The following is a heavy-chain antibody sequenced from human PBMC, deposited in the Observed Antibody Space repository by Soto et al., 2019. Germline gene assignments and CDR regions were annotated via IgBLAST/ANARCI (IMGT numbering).Heavy chain of an antibody. CDR2: IKQDGSGS. CDR3: ARGEWLPD. V-gene: IGHV3-7*04. Sequence: VQLVESGGGLVQPGGSLRLSCAASGFTFNTYWMTWVRQAPGKGLEWVANIKQDGSGSYYVDSVKGRFTISRDNAKNSLYLQMNSLRAEDTAVYYCARGEWLPDWGQGTLVTVSS. J-gene: IGHJ4*02. D-gene: IGHD6-19*01. CDR1: GFTFNTYW.